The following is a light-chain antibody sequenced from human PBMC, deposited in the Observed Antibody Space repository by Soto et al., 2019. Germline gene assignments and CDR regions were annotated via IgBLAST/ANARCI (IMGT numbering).Light chain of an antibody. CDR2: DVS. CDR1: GSDVGAYNY. Sequence: QSALTQPASVSGSPGQSITISCTGTGSDVGAYNYVSWYQQHPDKAPKLMIYDVSDRPSGVSNRFSGSKSGNTASLTISGLQAEDAADYYCTSFTSSSTLYVFGAGTKLTVL. CDR3: TSFTSSSTLYV. V-gene: IGLV2-14*01. J-gene: IGLJ1*01.